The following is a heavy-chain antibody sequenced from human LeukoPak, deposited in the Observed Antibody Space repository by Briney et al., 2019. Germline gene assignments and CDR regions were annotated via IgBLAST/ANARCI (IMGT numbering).Heavy chain of an antibody. Sequence: ASVKVSCKASGYTFTGYYMHWVRQAPGQGLEWMGWINPNSGGTNYAQKFQGRVTMTTDTSTSTAYMELRSLRSDDTAVYYCARDDREPYYYDSSGYYTIDYWGQGTLVTVSS. V-gene: IGHV1-2*02. CDR2: INPNSGGT. D-gene: IGHD3-22*01. CDR1: GYTFTGYY. CDR3: ARDDREPYYYDSSGYYTIDY. J-gene: IGHJ4*02.